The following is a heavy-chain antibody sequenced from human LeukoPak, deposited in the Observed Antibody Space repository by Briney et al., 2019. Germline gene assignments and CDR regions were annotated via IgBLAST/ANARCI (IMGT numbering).Heavy chain of an antibody. D-gene: IGHD4-23*01. CDR3: ARSVGSAPI. CDR1: GYTFTNFD. J-gene: IGHJ3*02. CDR2: MNSNSGNT. V-gene: IGHV1-8*01. Sequence: GASVKVSCKAYGYTFTNFDINWVRQATGQGLEWMGWMNSNSGNTGYAQKFQGRVTMTRNTSISTAYMELSSLRSEDTAVYYCARSVGSAPIWGQGTMVTVSS.